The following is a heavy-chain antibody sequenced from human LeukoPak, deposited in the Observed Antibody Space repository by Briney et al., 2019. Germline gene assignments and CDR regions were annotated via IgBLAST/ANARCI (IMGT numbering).Heavy chain of an antibody. CDR1: GGSISSYY. V-gene: IGHV4-4*07. CDR2: ISTSGST. Sequence: KPSETLSLTRTVSGGSISSYYWSWIRQPAGKGLESIGHISTSGSTNYNPSLKSRVTMSVDTSKNQFSLKLSSVTAADTAVYYCAREWGEWLRFPYNWFDPWGQGTLVTVSS. J-gene: IGHJ5*02. D-gene: IGHD5-12*01. CDR3: AREWGEWLRFPYNWFDP.